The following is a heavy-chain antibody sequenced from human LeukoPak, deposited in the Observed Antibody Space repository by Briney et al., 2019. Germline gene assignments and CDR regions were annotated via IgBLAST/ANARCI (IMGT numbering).Heavy chain of an antibody. D-gene: IGHD4-17*01. CDR3: ARLRTTVTTRWFDP. V-gene: IGHV4-39*01. CDR1: GGSISSSSYY. J-gene: IGHJ5*02. Sequence: SETLSLTCTVSGGSISSSSYYWGWIRQPPGKGLEWIGSIYYSGSTYYNPFLKSRVTISVDTSKNQFSLKLSSVTAADTAVYYCARLRTTVTTRWFDPWGQGTLVTVSS. CDR2: IYYSGST.